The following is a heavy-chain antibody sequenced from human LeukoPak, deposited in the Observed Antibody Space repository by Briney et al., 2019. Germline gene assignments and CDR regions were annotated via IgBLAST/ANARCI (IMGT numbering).Heavy chain of an antibody. Sequence: SVKVSCKASGYTFTNYGISWVRQAPGQGLEWMGRIIPILGIANYAQKFQGRVTITADKSTSTAYMELSSLRSEDTAVYYCARGGSSSWTAGDAFDIWGQGTMVTVSS. CDR3: ARGGSSSWTAGDAFDI. D-gene: IGHD6-13*01. J-gene: IGHJ3*02. CDR1: GYTFTNYG. V-gene: IGHV1-69*04. CDR2: IIPILGIA.